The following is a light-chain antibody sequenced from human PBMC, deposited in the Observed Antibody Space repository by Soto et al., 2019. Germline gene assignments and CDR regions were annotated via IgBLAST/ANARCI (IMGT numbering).Light chain of an antibody. V-gene: IGKV3-11*01. CDR1: QSFSSN. J-gene: IGKJ4*01. CDR3: LQRYSWPPLT. Sequence: EIVMTQSPATLSVSPGERATLSCRASQSFSSNLAWYQQKPGRAPRLLIYDASNRAAGIPARFSGSGSGTDFTLTISSLEPEDFAVYYCLQRYSWPPLTFGGGTKVDIK. CDR2: DAS.